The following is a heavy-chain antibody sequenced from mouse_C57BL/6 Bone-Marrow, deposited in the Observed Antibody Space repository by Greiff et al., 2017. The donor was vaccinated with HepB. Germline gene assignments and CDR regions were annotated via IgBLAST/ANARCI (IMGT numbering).Heavy chain of an antibody. Sequence: VQLQQPGAELVKPGASVKMSCKASGYTFTSYWITWVKQRPGQGLEWIGDIYPGSGSTNYNEKFKSKATLTVDTSSSTAYMQLSSLTSEDAAVYYCARGGIYYGNYGDAMDYWGQGTSVTVSS. CDR1: GYTFTSYW. CDR3: ARGGIYYGNYGDAMDY. V-gene: IGHV1-55*01. CDR2: IYPGSGST. J-gene: IGHJ4*01. D-gene: IGHD2-1*01.